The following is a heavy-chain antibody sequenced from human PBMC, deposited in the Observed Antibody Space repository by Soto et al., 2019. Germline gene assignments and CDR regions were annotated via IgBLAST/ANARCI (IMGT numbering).Heavy chain of an antibody. J-gene: IGHJ6*02. CDR2: INPNSGGT. D-gene: IGHD6-13*01. CDR1: GYTFTGYY. V-gene: IGHV1-2*04. Sequence: XSVKVACNASGYTFTGYYMHWVRQAPGQGLEWMGWINPNSGGTNYAQKFQGWVTMTRDTSISTAYMELSRLRSDDTAVYYCARADSSSWYSYYYYGMDVWGQGTTVTVPS. CDR3: ARADSSSWYSYYYYGMDV.